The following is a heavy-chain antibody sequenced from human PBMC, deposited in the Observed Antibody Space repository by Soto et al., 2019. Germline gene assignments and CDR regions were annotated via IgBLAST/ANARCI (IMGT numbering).Heavy chain of an antibody. Sequence: GASVKVSCKASGYTFTSYYMHWVRQAPGQGLEWMGIINPSGGSTSYAQKFQGRVTMTRDTSTSTVYMELSSLRSEDTAVYYCARDNGRFLEGYGMDVWGQGTTVTVSS. D-gene: IGHD3-3*01. V-gene: IGHV1-46*01. CDR2: INPSGGST. CDR1: GYTFTSYY. J-gene: IGHJ6*02. CDR3: ARDNGRFLEGYGMDV.